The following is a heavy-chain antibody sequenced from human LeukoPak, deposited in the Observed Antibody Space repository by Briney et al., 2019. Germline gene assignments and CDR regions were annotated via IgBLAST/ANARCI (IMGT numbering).Heavy chain of an antibody. CDR1: GGSISSSSYY. CDR3: ARALTYYFDY. J-gene: IGHJ4*02. CDR2: IYYSGST. Sequence: PSETLSLTCTVSGGSISSSSYYWGWIRQPPGKGLEWIGSIYYSGSTYYNPSLKSRVTISVDTSKNQFSLKLSSVTAADTAVYYCARALTYYFDYWGQGTLVTVSS. V-gene: IGHV4-39*07.